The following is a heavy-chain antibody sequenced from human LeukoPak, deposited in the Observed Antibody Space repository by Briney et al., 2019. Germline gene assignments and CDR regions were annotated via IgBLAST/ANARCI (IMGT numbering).Heavy chain of an antibody. CDR2: IRYDGSKK. V-gene: IGHV3-30*02. CDR1: EFTFNNYG. Sequence: GGSLRLSCAASEFTFNNYGIHWVRQAPGKGLEWVAFIRYDGSKKYYADSVKGRFTISRDNSKNTLYLQMNSLRAEDTAVYYCARDRYDYSNYVFDYWGQGTLVTVSS. CDR3: ARDRYDYSNYVFDY. D-gene: IGHD4-11*01. J-gene: IGHJ4*02.